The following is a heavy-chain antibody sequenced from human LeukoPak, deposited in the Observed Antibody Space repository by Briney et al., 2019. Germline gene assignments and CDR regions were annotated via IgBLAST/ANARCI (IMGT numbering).Heavy chain of an antibody. D-gene: IGHD6-13*01. CDR1: GFTFSSYW. CDR3: ARDKGGIAGNFDY. CDR2: ISSSSSYI. V-gene: IGHV3-21*01. J-gene: IGHJ4*02. Sequence: GGSLRLSCAASGFTFSSYWMHWVRQAPGKGLEWVSSISSSSSYIYYADSVKGRFTISRDNAKNSLYLQMNSLRAEDTAVYYCARDKGGIAGNFDYWGQGTLVTVSS.